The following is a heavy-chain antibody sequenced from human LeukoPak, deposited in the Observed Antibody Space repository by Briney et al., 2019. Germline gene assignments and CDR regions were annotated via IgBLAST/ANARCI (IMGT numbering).Heavy chain of an antibody. J-gene: IGHJ6*02. CDR2: INPNSGGT. V-gene: IGHV1-2*04. Sequence: ASVKVSCKASGYTFTGYYKHWVRQAPGQGLEWMGWINPNSGGTNYAQKFQGWVTMTRDTSISTAYMELSRLRSDDTAVYYCARGAEWLRLGYYYGMDVWGQGTTVTVSS. CDR1: GYTFTGYY. CDR3: ARGAEWLRLGYYYGMDV. D-gene: IGHD5-12*01.